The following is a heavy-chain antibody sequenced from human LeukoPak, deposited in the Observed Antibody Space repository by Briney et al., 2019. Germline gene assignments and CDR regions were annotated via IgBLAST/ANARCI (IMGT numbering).Heavy chain of an antibody. V-gene: IGHV4-39*07. CDR3: AREATRFGELLYPIDY. CDR2: IYYSGST. Sequence: PSETLSLTCTVSGGSISSSSYYWGWIRQPPGKGLEWIGSIYYSGSTYYNPSLKSRVTISVDTSKNQFSLKLSSVTAADTAVYYCAREATRFGELLYPIDYWGQGTLVTVSS. D-gene: IGHD3-10*01. CDR1: GGSISSSSYY. J-gene: IGHJ4*02.